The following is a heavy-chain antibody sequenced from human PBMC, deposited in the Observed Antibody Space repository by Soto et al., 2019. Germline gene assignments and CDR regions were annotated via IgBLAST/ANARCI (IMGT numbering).Heavy chain of an antibody. V-gene: IGHV3-48*03. CDR2: ISSVGSTI. CDR1: GFTFDNYE. D-gene: IGHD5-12*01. Sequence: EVLLVESGGGLVQPGGSLRLSCAASGFTFDNYEMNWVRQAPGKGLEWVSYISSVGSTIYYADSVKGRFTISRDNAKNSLFLQMNSLRAEDTAVYYCAKEATNINNFHYWGQGTLVTVSS. J-gene: IGHJ4*02. CDR3: AKEATNINNFHY.